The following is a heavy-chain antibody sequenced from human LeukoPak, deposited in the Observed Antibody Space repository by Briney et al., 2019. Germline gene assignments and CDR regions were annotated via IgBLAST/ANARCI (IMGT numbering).Heavy chain of an antibody. CDR3: ARSVDDYYFDY. Sequence: GGSLRLSCAASGFTFSSYSMNWVRQAPGKGLEWVANIKQDGSEKYYVDSVKGRFTISRDNAKNSLYLQMNSLRAEDTAVYYCARSVDDYYFDYWGQGTLVTVSS. CDR1: GFTFSSYS. J-gene: IGHJ4*02. D-gene: IGHD3-3*01. V-gene: IGHV3-7*01. CDR2: IKQDGSEK.